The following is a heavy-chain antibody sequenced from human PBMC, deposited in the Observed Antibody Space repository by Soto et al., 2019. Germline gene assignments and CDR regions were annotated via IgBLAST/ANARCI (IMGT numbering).Heavy chain of an antibody. CDR1: GGSISSYY. CDR3: ARVGYCSGGSCYRSRDAFDI. J-gene: IGHJ3*02. D-gene: IGHD2-15*01. Sequence: SETLSLTCTVSGGSISSYYWSWIRQPPGKGLEWIGYIYYSGSTNYNPSLKSRVTISVDTSKNQFSLKLSSVTAADTAAYYCARVGYCSGGSCYRSRDAFDIWGQGTMVTVSS. V-gene: IGHV4-59*01. CDR2: IYYSGST.